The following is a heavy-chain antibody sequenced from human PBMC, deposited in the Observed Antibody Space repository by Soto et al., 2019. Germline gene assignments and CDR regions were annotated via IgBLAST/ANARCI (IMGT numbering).Heavy chain of an antibody. CDR1: GIIVKSNY. Sequence: EVQLVESGGGLVQPGGSLRLSYAASGIIVKSNYMNWVRQAPRKGLEWVSIIYSGGSTYYADSVKGRFTISRHDSKDTLYLQMSSLRSEDTATYYCARGVFGQPDSWGQGTLVIVSS. D-gene: IGHD2-21*01. CDR2: IYSGGST. CDR3: ARGVFGQPDS. V-gene: IGHV3-53*04. J-gene: IGHJ5*01.